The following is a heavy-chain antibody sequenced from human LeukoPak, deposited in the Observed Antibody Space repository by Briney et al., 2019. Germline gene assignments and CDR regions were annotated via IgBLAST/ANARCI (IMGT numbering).Heavy chain of an antibody. V-gene: IGHV3-23*01. D-gene: IGHD3-22*01. Sequence: GGSLRLSCAASGFTFSSYAMSWVRQAPGKGLEWVSAISGSGGSTYYADSVKGRFTISRDNSKNTLYLQMNSLRAEDTAVYYCAKDPERYDYYDSSGPYGYWGQGTLVTVS. CDR1: GFTFSSYA. CDR3: AKDPERYDYYDSSGPYGY. J-gene: IGHJ4*02. CDR2: ISGSGGST.